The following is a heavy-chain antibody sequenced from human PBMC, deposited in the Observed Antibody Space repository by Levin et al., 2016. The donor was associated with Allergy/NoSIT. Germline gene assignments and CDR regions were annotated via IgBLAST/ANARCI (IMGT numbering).Heavy chain of an antibody. V-gene: IGHV4-61*01. J-gene: IGHJ4*02. CDR3: CSGSYFNA. Sequence: SETLSLTCTVSGDSVTSGSYYWNWIRQPPGMAPEWVGYIYNSGFTNYNPSLKSRVTMSLDTSKNQFSLKLNSVTAADTAMYYCCSGSYFNAWGQGIQVTVSS. D-gene: IGHD3-10*02. CDR2: IYNSGFT. CDR1: GDSVTSGSYY.